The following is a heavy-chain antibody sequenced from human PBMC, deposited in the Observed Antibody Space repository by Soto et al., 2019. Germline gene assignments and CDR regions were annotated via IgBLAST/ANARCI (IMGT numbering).Heavy chain of an antibody. D-gene: IGHD6-19*01. V-gene: IGHV3-33*01. J-gene: IGHJ1*01. Sequence: QVQLVESGGGVVQPGRSLRLSCAASRLTFRTYGMHWVRQAPGKGLEWVAVISSDGSNRYYGGSVRGRFTISRDNYRDTLYLQINSLRAEDTAVYYCATAVAGTEGYFQHWGQGTLITVSS. CDR3: ATAVAGTEGYFQH. CDR1: RLTFRTYG. CDR2: ISSDGSNR.